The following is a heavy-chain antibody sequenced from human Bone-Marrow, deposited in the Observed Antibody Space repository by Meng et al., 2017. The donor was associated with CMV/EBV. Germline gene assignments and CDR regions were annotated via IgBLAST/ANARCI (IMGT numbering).Heavy chain of an antibody. D-gene: IGHD3-3*01. CDR2: ISYDGSNK. V-gene: IGHV3-30*04. CDR1: GFTFSSYA. J-gene: IGHJ3*02. CDR3: ARDQSEWLNAFEI. Sequence: GESLKISCAASGFTFSSYAMHWVRQAPGKGLEWVAVISYDGSNKYYADSVKGRFTISRDNSKNTLYLQMNSLRAEDTAVYYCARDQSEWLNAFEIWGQGTMVTVSS.